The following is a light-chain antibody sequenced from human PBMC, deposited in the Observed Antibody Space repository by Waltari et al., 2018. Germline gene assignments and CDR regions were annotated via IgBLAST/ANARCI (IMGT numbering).Light chain of an antibody. CDR3: LQYQAYPLT. J-gene: IGKJ4*01. Sequence: DIQMTQSPSSLSASVGDRVTITCRASQDITTYLAWFQQKPGRAPKSLVYGAFSLQSGVSSNFSGSGSGTDFTLTITSLQPEDFGTYYCLQYQAYPLTVGGGTKVDIK. V-gene: IGKV1-16*02. CDR1: QDITTY. CDR2: GAF.